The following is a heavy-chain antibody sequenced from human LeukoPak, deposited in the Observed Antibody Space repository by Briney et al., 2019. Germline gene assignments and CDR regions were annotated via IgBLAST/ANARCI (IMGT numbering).Heavy chain of an antibody. CDR2: IYTSGST. Sequence: SQTLSLTCTVSGGSISSGSYYWSWIRQPAGRGLEWIGRIYTSGSTNYNPSLKSRVTISVDTSKNQFSLQLSSVTAADTAVYYCARDTATMGYYYGMDVWGQGTTVTVSS. CDR3: ARDTATMGYYYGMDV. V-gene: IGHV4-61*02. CDR1: GGSISSGSYY. D-gene: IGHD2-15*01. J-gene: IGHJ6*02.